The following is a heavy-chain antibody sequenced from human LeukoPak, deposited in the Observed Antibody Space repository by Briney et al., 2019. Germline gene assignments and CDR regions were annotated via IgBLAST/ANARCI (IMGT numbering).Heavy chain of an antibody. V-gene: IGHV1-18*01. CDR2: ISAYNGNT. Sequence: ASVKVSCKASGYTFSNYGISWVRQAPGQGLEWMGRISAYNGNTNYAQKVQGRVTMTTDTSTTTAYMELRSLRSDDTAVYYCARGEGYRVGAWWYFDYWGQGTLVTVSS. J-gene: IGHJ4*02. CDR1: GYTFSNYG. CDR3: ARGEGYRVGAWWYFDY. D-gene: IGHD1-26*01.